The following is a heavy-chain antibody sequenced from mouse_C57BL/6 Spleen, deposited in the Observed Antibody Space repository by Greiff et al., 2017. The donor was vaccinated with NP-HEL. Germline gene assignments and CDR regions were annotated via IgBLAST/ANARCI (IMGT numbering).Heavy chain of an antibody. J-gene: IGHJ3*01. CDR3: SPLHVAWCAY. CDR1: GFNIKDDY. V-gene: IGHV14-4*01. Sequence: VQLKQSGAELVRPGASVKLSCTASGFNIKDDYMHWVKQRPEQGLEWIGWIDPENGDTEYASKFQGKATITADTSSNTAYLQLSSLTSEDTAVYYCSPLHVAWCAYWGQGTLVTVSA. CDR2: IDPENGDT.